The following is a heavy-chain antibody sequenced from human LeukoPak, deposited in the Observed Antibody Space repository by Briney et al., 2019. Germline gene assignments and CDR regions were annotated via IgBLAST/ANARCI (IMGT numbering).Heavy chain of an antibody. D-gene: IGHD2-2*01. Sequence: SETLSLTCTVSGGSISSGSYYWSWIRQPAGKGLEWIGRIYTSGSTNYNPSLKSRVTISVDTSKNQFSLKLSSVTAADTAVYYCARGLELGYCSSTSCYHFDYWGQGTLVTVSS. CDR3: ARGLELGYCSSTSCYHFDY. CDR2: IYTSGST. J-gene: IGHJ4*02. V-gene: IGHV4-61*02. CDR1: GGSISSGSYY.